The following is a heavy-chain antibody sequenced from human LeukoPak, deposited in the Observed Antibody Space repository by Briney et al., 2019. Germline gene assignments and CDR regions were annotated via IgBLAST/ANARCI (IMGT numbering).Heavy chain of an antibody. J-gene: IGHJ5*02. CDR3: AREYSSGWYARWFDP. Sequence: SEALSLTCTVSGGSISSYYWSWIRQPAGKGLEWIGRIYTSGSTNYNPSLKSRVTMSVDASKNQFSLKLSSVTAADTAVYYCAREYSSGWYARWFDPWDQGTLVTVSS. V-gene: IGHV4-4*07. D-gene: IGHD6-19*01. CDR1: GGSISSYY. CDR2: IYTSGST.